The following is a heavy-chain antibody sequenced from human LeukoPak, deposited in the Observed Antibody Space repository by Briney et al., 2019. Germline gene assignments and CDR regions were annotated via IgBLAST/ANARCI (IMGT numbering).Heavy chain of an antibody. V-gene: IGHV4-39*01. J-gene: IGHJ4*02. CDR3: ARHLGYSSGWYYFDY. Sequence: SETLSLTCTVSGGSISSSSYYWGWIRQPPGKGLEWIGSIYYSGSTYYNPSLKSRDTISVGTSKNQFSLKLSSVTAADTAVYYCARHLGYSSGWYYFDYWGQGTLVTVSS. CDR2: IYYSGST. CDR1: GGSISSSSYY. D-gene: IGHD6-19*01.